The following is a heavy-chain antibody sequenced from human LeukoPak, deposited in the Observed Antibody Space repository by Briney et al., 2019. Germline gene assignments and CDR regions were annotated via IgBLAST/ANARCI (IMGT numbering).Heavy chain of an antibody. D-gene: IGHD6-13*01. J-gene: IGHJ6*03. V-gene: IGHV1-46*01. CDR2: INPSGGST. Sequence: ASVKVSCKASGYTFTSYYMHWVRQAPGQGLEWMGIINPSGGSTSYAQKFQGRVTMTRDMSTSTVYMELSSLRSEDTAVYYCARVGLQQLTYYYYYYMDVWGKGTTVTVSS. CDR3: ARVGLQQLTYYYYYYMDV. CDR1: GYTFTSYY.